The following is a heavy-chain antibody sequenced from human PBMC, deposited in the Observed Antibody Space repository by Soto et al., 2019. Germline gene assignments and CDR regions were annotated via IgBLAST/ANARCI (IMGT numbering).Heavy chain of an antibody. Sequence: LSLTCAVYGGSFSGYYWSWIRQPPGKGLEWIGEINHSGSTNYNPSLKSRVTISVDTSKNQFSLKLSSVTAADTAVYYCARGGGRLDYWGQGTLVTVSS. V-gene: IGHV4-34*01. D-gene: IGHD1-26*01. CDR2: INHSGST. CDR3: ARGGGRLDY. CDR1: GGSFSGYY. J-gene: IGHJ4*02.